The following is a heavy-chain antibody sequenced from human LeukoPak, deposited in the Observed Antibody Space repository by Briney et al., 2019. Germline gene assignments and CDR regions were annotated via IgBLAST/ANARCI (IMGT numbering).Heavy chain of an antibody. CDR3: ARHLRAVACGRYFDY. CDR2: IYHNGGT. V-gene: IGHV4-59*08. CDR1: SVSICGYY. J-gene: IGHJ4*02. D-gene: IGHD6-19*01. Sequence: SETVSLTCTVSSVSICGYYWMWLRQPPGKGLVWIRYIYHNGGTNYNPSLLSRLSISVDTSNNQYSLKLSSVTAADTAGYYCARHLRAVACGRYFDYWGQGTQVTVSS.